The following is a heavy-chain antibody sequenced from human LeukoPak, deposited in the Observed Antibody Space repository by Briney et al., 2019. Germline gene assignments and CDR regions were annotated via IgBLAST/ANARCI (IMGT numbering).Heavy chain of an antibody. D-gene: IGHD6-13*01. CDR3: ARGYQPYSSSLFDY. CDR1: GGSIVSYY. CDR2: IHSSGTT. J-gene: IGHJ4*02. V-gene: IGHV4-4*07. Sequence: KSSETLSLTCTVSGGSIVSYYWSWIRQPAGQGLEWIGRIHSSGTTNYNPSLQSRVTVSLDTSKNQFSLRLSSVTAADTAVYYCARGYQPYSSSLFDYWGQGTLVTVSS.